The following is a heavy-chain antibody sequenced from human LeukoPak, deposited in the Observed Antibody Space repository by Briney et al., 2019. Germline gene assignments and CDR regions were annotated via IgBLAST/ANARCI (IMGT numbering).Heavy chain of an antibody. CDR1: GYTFTSYG. V-gene: IGHV1-18*01. J-gene: IGHJ6*02. Sequence: ASVKVSCKASGYTFTSYGISWVRQAPGQGREWMGWISAYNGNTNYAQTLQGRVTMTTDTSTSTAYMELRSLRSDDTAVYYCARDLMAKSTVTTNYYYYGMDVWGQGTTVTVSS. CDR3: ARDLMAKSTVTTNYYYYGMDV. CDR2: ISAYNGNT. D-gene: IGHD4-17*01.